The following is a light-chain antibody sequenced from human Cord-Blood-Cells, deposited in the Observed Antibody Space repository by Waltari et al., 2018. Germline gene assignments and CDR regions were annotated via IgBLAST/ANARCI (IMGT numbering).Light chain of an antibody. Sequence: DIVMTQSPDSLAVSLGERATINCKSSQSVLYSSNNKNYLVWYQQKPGQPPKLLIYWASTRESGVPDRFSGSGSGTDFTLTISSLQAEDVAVYYCQQYYSTPFTFGPG. CDR1: QSVLYSSNNKNY. CDR2: WAS. J-gene: IGKJ3*01. V-gene: IGKV4-1*01. CDR3: QQYYSTPFT.